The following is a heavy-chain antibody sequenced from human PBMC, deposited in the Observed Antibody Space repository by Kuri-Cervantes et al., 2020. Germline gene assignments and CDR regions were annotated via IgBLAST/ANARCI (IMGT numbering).Heavy chain of an antibody. CDR1: GFTFSNYS. Sequence: LSLTCAASGFTFSNYSMDWVRQAPGKGLEWVSSISGTSYYIYYADSVKGRFTISRDNAKNSLYLRMNSLRAEDTAVYYCARDRGYFDCWGQGTLVTVSS. J-gene: IGHJ4*02. CDR2: ISGTSYYI. V-gene: IGHV3-21*01. D-gene: IGHD3-10*01. CDR3: ARDRGYFDC.